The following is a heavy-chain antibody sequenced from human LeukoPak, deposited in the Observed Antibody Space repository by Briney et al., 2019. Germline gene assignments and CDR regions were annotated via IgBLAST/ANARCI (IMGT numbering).Heavy chain of an antibody. CDR1: GFTFSSYW. J-gene: IGHJ4*02. D-gene: IGHD3-22*01. V-gene: IGHV3-7*01. CDR2: IKQDGSEK. Sequence: GGSLRLSCAASGFTFSSYWMSWVRQAPGKGLEWVANIKQDGSEKYYVDSVMGRFTISRDNAKNSLYLQMNSLRAEDTAVYYCARGAGYYYDSSGYPYWGQGTLVTVSS. CDR3: ARGAGYYYDSSGYPY.